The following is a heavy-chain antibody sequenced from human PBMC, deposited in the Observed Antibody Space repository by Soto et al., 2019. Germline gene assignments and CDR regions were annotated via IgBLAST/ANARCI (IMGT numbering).Heavy chain of an antibody. V-gene: IGHV3-9*01. CDR2: ISWNSGRI. CDR1: GLTFDDYA. CDR3: AKRLTLPSGWYVDYFDY. Sequence: EVQLVESGGGLVQPGRSLRLSCAASGLTFDDYAMHWVRQAPGKGLEWVSGISWNSGRIGYADSVKGRFTISRDNAKNSQYLQMTSLRAEDTALYYCAKRLTLPSGWYVDYFDYWGQGTLVTVSS. J-gene: IGHJ4*02. D-gene: IGHD6-19*01.